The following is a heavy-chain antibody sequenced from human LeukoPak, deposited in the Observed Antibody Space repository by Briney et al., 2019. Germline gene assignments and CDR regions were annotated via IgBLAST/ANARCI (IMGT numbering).Heavy chain of an antibody. CDR3: ARHRAEMATITDDAFDM. J-gene: IGHJ3*02. Sequence: PSETLSLTCTVSGASIRNYYWSWIRQPPGKGLEWIGYIYSTGSTHYNPSLKSRATMSLGTSKNQFSLRLSSVTAADTAVFYCARHRAEMATITDDAFDMWGQGTMVTVSS. D-gene: IGHD5-24*01. CDR2: IYSTGST. CDR1: GASIRNYY. V-gene: IGHV4-4*09.